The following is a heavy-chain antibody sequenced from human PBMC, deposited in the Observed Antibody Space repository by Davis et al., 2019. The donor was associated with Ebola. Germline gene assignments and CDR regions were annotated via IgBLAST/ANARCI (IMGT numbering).Heavy chain of an antibody. J-gene: IGHJ5*02. D-gene: IGHD6-6*01. CDR2: ISAYNGNT. Sequence: AASVKVSCKASGYIFTSYGISWLRQAPAQGLEGMGWISAYNGNTNYAQKLQGRVTMTTDTSTSTAYMELRSLRSDDTAVYYCARDRAYSSSPRYNWFDPWGQGSLVTVSS. CDR3: ARDRAYSSSPRYNWFDP. CDR1: GYIFTSYG. V-gene: IGHV1-18*01.